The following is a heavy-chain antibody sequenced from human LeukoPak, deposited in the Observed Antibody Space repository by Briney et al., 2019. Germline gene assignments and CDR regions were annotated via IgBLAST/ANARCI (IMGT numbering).Heavy chain of an antibody. CDR2: IYYSGST. V-gene: IGHV4-30-4*01. J-gene: IGHJ4*02. D-gene: IGHD3-3*01. CDR1: GGSISSGDYY. Sequence: SQTLSLTSTVSGGSISSGDYYWSWIRQPPGKGLEWIGYIYYSGSTYYNPSLKSRVTISVNTSRNRLSLNLSSVTPADTAVYYWARVEWSGDYGIAFAYGGQGTRVTVSS. CDR3: ARVEWSGDYGIAFAY.